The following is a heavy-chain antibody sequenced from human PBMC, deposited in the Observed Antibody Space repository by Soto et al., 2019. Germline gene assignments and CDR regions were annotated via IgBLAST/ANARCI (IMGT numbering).Heavy chain of an antibody. D-gene: IGHD1-26*01. V-gene: IGHV3-33*01. Sequence: PGGSLRLSCAASGFTFSSYGMHWVRQAPGKGLERVAVIWYDGSNKYYADSVKGRFTISRDNSKNTLYLQMNSLRAEDTAVYYCARGALGYYYGMDVWGQGTTVTVSS. CDR3: ARGALGYYYGMDV. CDR1: GFTFSSYG. J-gene: IGHJ6*02. CDR2: IWYDGSNK.